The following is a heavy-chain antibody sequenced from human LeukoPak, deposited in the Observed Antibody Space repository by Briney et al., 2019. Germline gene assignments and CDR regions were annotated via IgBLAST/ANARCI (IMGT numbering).Heavy chain of an antibody. CDR1: GFTFSSYG. V-gene: IGHV3-30*19. Sequence: PGRSLRLSCAASGFTFSSYGMHWVRQAPGKGLEWVAVIWYDGSNKYYADSVKGRFTISRDNSKNTLYLQMNSLRAEDTAVYYCARDEWFGELMNYYYYGMDVLGEGTTVTVSS. CDR2: IWYDGSNK. J-gene: IGHJ6*04. D-gene: IGHD3-10*01. CDR3: ARDEWFGELMNYYYYGMDV.